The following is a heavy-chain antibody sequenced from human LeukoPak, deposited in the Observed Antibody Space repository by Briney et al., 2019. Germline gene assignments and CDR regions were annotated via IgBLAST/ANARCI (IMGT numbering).Heavy chain of an antibody. Sequence: GGSLRLSCAASGFTFSGYWMSWVRQAPGKGLEWVANINLDGSVIHYVDSAKGRFTISRDNATNSLYLQMNYLRAEDKSLYYCATSDDRSCSDWGQGTLVTVSS. CDR2: INLDGSVI. CDR3: ATSDDRSCSD. D-gene: IGHD3-22*01. CDR1: GFTFSGYW. J-gene: IGHJ4*02. V-gene: IGHV3-7*01.